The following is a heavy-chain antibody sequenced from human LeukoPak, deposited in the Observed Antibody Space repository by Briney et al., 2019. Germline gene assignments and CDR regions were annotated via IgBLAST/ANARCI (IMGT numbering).Heavy chain of an antibody. CDR1: GGSISSYY. CDR3: ARAEQQLVGGGFDY. Sequence: SETLSLTCTVSGGSISSYYWSWIRQPPGKGLEWIGYIYYGGSTNYNPSLKSRVTISVDTSKNQFSLKLSSVTAADTAVYYCARAEQQLVGGGFDYWGQGTLVTVSS. CDR2: IYYGGST. J-gene: IGHJ4*02. D-gene: IGHD6-13*01. V-gene: IGHV4-59*01.